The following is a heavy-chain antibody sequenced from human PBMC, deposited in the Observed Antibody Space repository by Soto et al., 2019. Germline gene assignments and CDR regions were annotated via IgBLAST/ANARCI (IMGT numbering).Heavy chain of an antibody. J-gene: IGHJ4*02. Sequence: EVQLLESGGGLVQPGGSLRLSCVASGFAFSNYDMSWVRQAPGKGLEWVSAISGSGSSTYYADSVKGRFTISRDNSKNTLYLQMNSLRAEDTAVYYCAKDLRRELQGRGDYWGQGTLVTVSS. CDR3: AKDLRRELQGRGDY. CDR1: GFAFSNYD. CDR2: ISGSGSST. V-gene: IGHV3-23*01. D-gene: IGHD1-26*01.